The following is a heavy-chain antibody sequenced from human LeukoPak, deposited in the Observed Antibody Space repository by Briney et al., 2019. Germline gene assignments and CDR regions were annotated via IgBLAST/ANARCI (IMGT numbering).Heavy chain of an antibody. Sequence: SETLSLTCCVSGGSISSYYWSWIRQPPGKGLEWIGYIYNSGTTNYNPSLKSRVTISVDTSKKQFSLKVSSVTAADTAVYYCARQDYYDSSGYYAFYFDYWGQGTLVTVSS. CDR2: IYNSGTT. J-gene: IGHJ4*02. CDR3: ARQDYYDSSGYYAFYFDY. V-gene: IGHV4-59*08. CDR1: GGSISSYY. D-gene: IGHD3-22*01.